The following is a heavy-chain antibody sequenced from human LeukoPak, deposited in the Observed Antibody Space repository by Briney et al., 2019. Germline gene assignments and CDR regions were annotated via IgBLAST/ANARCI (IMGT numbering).Heavy chain of an antibody. CDR1: GFAVDSNY. D-gene: IGHD3-22*01. CDR2: IYTGGNT. J-gene: IGHJ4*02. CDR3: ARGDDSGYYDYFDY. V-gene: IGHV3-53*01. Sequence: GGSLRLSCAASGFAVDSNYLSWVRQAPGKGLEWVSTIYTGGNTYYAASVKGRFTISRDFSKNTVFLHMNSLRAEDTAMYYCARGDDSGYYDYFDYWGQGALVTVSS.